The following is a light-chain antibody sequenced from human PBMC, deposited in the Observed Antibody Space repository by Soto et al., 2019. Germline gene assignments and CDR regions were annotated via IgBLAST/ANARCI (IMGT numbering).Light chain of an antibody. CDR3: QQYGNSPET. CDR2: GAS. CDR1: QSVSSSY. V-gene: IGKV3-20*01. J-gene: IGKJ1*01. Sequence: EIVLTQSPGTLSLSPGERATLSCRASQSVSSSYLAWYQQKPGQAPRLLIYGASSRATGIPDRFSGSGSGTDFTLTISRLEPEDFAVYYCQQYGNSPETFGEGTK.